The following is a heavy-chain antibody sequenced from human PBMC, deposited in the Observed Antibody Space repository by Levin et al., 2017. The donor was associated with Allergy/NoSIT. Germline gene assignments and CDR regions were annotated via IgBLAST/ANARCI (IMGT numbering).Heavy chain of an antibody. CDR3: ARVPASPPIVYCSGGSCNDAFDI. J-gene: IGHJ3*02. D-gene: IGHD2-15*01. Sequence: GGSLRLSCKASGYTFTGYYMHWVRQAPGQGLEWMGWINPNSGGTNYAQKFQGRVTMTRDTSISTAYMELSRLRSDDTAVYYCARVPASPPIVYCSGGSCNDAFDIWGQGTMVTVSS. V-gene: IGHV1-2*02. CDR2: INPNSGGT. CDR1: GYTFTGYY.